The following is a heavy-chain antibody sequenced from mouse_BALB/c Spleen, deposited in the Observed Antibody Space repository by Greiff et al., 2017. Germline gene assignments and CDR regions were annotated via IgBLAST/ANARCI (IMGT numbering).Heavy chain of an antibody. V-gene: IGHV5-17*02. CDR2: ISSGSSTI. Sequence: EVKVVESGGGLVQPGGSRKLSCAASGFTFSSFGVHWVRQAPEKGLEWVAYISSGSSTIYYADTVKGRFTISRDNPKNTLFLQMTSLRSEDTAMYYCASPYGNYDAMDYWGQGTSVTVSS. CDR3: ASPYGNYDAMDY. J-gene: IGHJ4*01. D-gene: IGHD2-10*02. CDR1: GFTFSSFG.